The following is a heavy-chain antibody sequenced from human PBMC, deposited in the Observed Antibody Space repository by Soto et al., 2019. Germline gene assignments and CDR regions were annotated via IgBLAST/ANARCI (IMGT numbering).Heavy chain of an antibody. Sequence: ASVKVSCKASGDTFTSYYMHWVRQAPGQGLEWMGIINPSGGSTSYAQKFQGRVTMTRDTSTSTVYMELSSLRSEDTAVYYCARDQGYSGSTDDAFDIWGQGTMVTVSS. V-gene: IGHV1-46*01. CDR1: GDTFTSYY. CDR2: INPSGGST. J-gene: IGHJ3*02. D-gene: IGHD1-26*01. CDR3: ARDQGYSGSTDDAFDI.